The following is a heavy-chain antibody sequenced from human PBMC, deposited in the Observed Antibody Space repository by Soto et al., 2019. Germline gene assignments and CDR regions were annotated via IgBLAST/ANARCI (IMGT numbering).Heavy chain of an antibody. D-gene: IGHD5-18*01. CDR2: IYYSGST. J-gene: IGHJ6*02. Sequence: SETLSLTCTVSGGSISSYYWSWIRQPPGKGLEWIGYIYYSGSTNYNPSLKSRVTISLDTSKNQFSLKLSSVTAADTAVYYCARDTAMVTGYYYGMDVWGQGTTVT. V-gene: IGHV4-59*01. CDR3: ARDTAMVTGYYYGMDV. CDR1: GGSISSYY.